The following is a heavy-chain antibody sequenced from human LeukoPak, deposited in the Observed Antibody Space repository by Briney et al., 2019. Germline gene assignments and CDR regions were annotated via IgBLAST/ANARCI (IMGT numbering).Heavy chain of an antibody. CDR3: LRGDRRDY. V-gene: IGHV3-21*06. CDR1: GFTFNTYS. CDR2: IDSSGGYI. J-gene: IGHJ4*02. Sequence: GGSLRLSCEASGFTFNTYSMNWARQAPWKGREWVSSIDSSGGYIFYAYSVKGRFIISRDNSKDSLYLQMNSLRVADTAVYYCLRGDRRDYWGQGTLVTVSS.